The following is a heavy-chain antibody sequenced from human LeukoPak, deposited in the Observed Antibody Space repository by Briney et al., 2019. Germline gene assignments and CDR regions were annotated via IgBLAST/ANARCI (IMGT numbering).Heavy chain of an antibody. V-gene: IGHV3-30*04. CDR3: AKDDHGGSGWRDYFDQ. J-gene: IGHJ4*02. CDR1: GFTFSSYA. D-gene: IGHD6-19*01. CDR2: ISYDGTNQ. Sequence: PGRSLRLSCAASGFTFSSYAMHWVRQAPGKGLEWVAVISYDGTNQYYADSVKGRFTISRDNSKNTLYLQMNSLRAEDTAVYYCAKDDHGGSGWRDYFDQWGQGTLVTVSS.